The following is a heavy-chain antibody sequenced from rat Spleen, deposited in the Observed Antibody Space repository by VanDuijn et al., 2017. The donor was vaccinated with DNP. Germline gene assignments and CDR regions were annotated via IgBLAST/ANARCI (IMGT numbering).Heavy chain of an antibody. CDR2: ISLDGGRT. V-gene: IGHV5-22*01. CDR1: GFTFSDYY. CDR3: ARHVLPLRVWDY. Sequence: EVQLVESGGDLVQPGRSLKLSCAASGFTFSDYYMAWVRQAPTKGLEWVAYISLDGGRTYYGDSVKGRFTISRDNAKSTLYLQINSLRSEDMATYYCARHVLPLRVWDYWGQGVMVTVSS. J-gene: IGHJ2*01. D-gene: IGHD1-4*01.